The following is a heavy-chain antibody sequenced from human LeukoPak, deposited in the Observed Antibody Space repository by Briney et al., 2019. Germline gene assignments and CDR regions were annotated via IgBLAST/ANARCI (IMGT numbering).Heavy chain of an antibody. CDR1: GGSFSGYY. J-gene: IGHJ4*02. CDR2: INHSGST. Sequence: SGTLSLTCAVYGGSFSGYYWSWIRQPPGKGLEWIGEINHSGSTNYNPSLKSRVTISVDTSKNQFSLKLSSVTAADTAVYYCARAISGYSYGYPISGYFDYWGQGTLVTVSS. V-gene: IGHV4-34*01. D-gene: IGHD5-18*01. CDR3: ARAISGYSYGYPISGYFDY.